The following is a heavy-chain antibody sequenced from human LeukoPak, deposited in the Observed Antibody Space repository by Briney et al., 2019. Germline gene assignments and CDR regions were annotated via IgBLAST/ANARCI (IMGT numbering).Heavy chain of an antibody. D-gene: IGHD1-7*01. CDR1: GGSISSYY. Sequence: SETLSLTCIVSGGSISSYYWSWIRQPPGKGLEWIGYIYYTGSTDYNPSLKSRVTISVDTSKNQFSLKLSSVTAADTAVYYCASQLELRYWFDPWGQGTLVTVSS. CDR2: IYYTGST. J-gene: IGHJ5*02. CDR3: ASQLELRYWFDP. V-gene: IGHV4-59*08.